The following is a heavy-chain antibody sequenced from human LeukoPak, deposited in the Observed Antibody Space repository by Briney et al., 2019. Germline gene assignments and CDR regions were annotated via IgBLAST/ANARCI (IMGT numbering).Heavy chain of an antibody. D-gene: IGHD1-26*01. Sequence: GGSLRLSCVASGFTFSNYWMSWVRQAPGKGLEWVANVKPDESEKYYGDSVKGRFTISRDNAKNSLYLQMHSLRVDDTAVYYCSGGSSGTYYYFDYWGQGTLVTVSS. CDR3: SGGSSGTYYYFDY. V-gene: IGHV3-7*01. CDR2: VKPDESEK. CDR1: GFTFSNYW. J-gene: IGHJ4*02.